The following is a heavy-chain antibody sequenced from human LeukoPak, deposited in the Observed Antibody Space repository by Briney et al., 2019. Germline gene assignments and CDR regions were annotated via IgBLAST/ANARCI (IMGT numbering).Heavy chain of an antibody. Sequence: PGGSLRLSCAASGFIVSSNYMSWVRQAPGKGLEWVSVIYGGGNTYYADSVKGRFTISRDNSKNTLYLQMNSLRAEDTAVYYCAKDLESLRYFDWLPDYWGQGTLVTVSS. D-gene: IGHD3-9*01. CDR1: GFIVSSNY. V-gene: IGHV3-66*01. J-gene: IGHJ4*02. CDR2: IYGGGNT. CDR3: AKDLESLRYFDWLPDY.